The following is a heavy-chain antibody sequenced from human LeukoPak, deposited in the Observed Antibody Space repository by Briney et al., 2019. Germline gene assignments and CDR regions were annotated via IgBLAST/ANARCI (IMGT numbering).Heavy chain of an antibody. CDR2: INPSGGST. CDR3: AREGCSGGSCYRNWFDP. CDR1: GYTFTSYY. V-gene: IGHV1-46*01. J-gene: IGHJ5*02. D-gene: IGHD2-15*01. Sequence: ASVKVSCKASGYTFTSYYMHWVRQAPGQGLEWMGIINPSGGSTSYEQKFQGRVTMTRDTSTSTVYMELSSLRSEDTAVYYCAREGCSGGSCYRNWFDPWGQGTLVTVSS.